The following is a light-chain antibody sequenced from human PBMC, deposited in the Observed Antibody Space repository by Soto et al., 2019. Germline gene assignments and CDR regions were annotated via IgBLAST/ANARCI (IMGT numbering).Light chain of an antibody. J-gene: IGLJ2*01. CDR3: SSYTGSSTLGV. Sequence: QSALTQPASVSGSPGQSITISCTGTSSDVGGYNYVSWYQQHPGKAPKLMIYDVSNRPSGVSNRFSGYESGNTASLTISGLQAEDEAEYYCSSYTGSSTLGVFGGGTPLPVL. V-gene: IGLV2-14*01. CDR2: DVS. CDR1: SSDVGGYNY.